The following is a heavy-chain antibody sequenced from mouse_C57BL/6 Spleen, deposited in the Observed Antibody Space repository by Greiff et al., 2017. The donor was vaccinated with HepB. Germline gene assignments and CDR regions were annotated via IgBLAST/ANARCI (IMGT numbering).Heavy chain of an antibody. Sequence: VQLQQPGAELVKPGASVKLSCKASGYTFTSYWMQWVKQRPGQGLEWIGEIDPSDSYTNYNQKFKGKATLTVDTSSSTAYMQLSSLTSEDSAVYYCARRTGTGAMDYWGQGTSVTVSS. V-gene: IGHV1-50*01. J-gene: IGHJ4*01. CDR1: GYTFTSYW. CDR3: ARRTGTGAMDY. CDR2: IDPSDSYT. D-gene: IGHD4-1*01.